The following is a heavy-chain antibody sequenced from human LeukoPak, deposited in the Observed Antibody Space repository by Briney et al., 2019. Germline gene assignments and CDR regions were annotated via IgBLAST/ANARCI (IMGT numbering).Heavy chain of an antibody. CDR3: AKDPNVVAAAAHDY. V-gene: IGHV3-7*03. CDR2: IKQDGSEK. CDR1: GFTFSSYW. D-gene: IGHD6-13*01. Sequence: GGSLRLSCAASGFTFSSYWMNWVRQAPGKGLEWVANIKQDGSEKYYVDSVKGRFTISRDNAKNSLYLQMNSLRAEDTAVYYCAKDPNVVAAAAHDYWGQGTLVTVSS. J-gene: IGHJ4*02.